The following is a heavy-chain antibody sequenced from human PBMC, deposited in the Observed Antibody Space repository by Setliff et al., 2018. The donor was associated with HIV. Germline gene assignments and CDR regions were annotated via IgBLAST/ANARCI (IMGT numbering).Heavy chain of an antibody. V-gene: IGHV4-38-2*01. CDR3: ARPIEGYYDAFHI. D-gene: IGHD2-8*01. CDR1: GYSISSGYY. Sequence: PSETLSLTCAVSGYSISSGYYWGWIRQPPGKGLEWIGSIFHSGHTYSSPSLKSRVTISVDTSKNQFSLKLTSVTAADTAVYYCARPIEGYYDAFHIWGQGTLVTVSS. J-gene: IGHJ3*02. CDR2: IFHSGHT.